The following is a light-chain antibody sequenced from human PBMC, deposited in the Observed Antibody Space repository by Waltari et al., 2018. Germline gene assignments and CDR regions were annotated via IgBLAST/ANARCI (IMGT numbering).Light chain of an antibody. CDR1: QSLVHSDGNTH. Sequence: DVVMTQSPLSLPVTLGQAASISCKSSQSLVHSDGNTHLNWFLQRPGQSPRRLIYRVSKRDSGVPDRFSGSGSGTDFTLKIGRVEAEDVGVYYCMQGTHWPYTFGQGTKLDIK. CDR3: MQGTHWPYT. V-gene: IGKV2-30*02. CDR2: RVS. J-gene: IGKJ2*01.